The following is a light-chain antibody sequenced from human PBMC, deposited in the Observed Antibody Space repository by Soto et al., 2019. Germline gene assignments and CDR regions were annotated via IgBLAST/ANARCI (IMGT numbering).Light chain of an antibody. J-gene: IGLJ1*01. CDR3: SSYAGSNNRV. CDR2: EVS. V-gene: IGLV2-14*01. Sequence: QSVLTQPASVSGSPGQSITISCTGTSSDVGVYDYVSWYQQQSGKAPKLMIHEVSNRPSGVSNRFSGSKSGNTASLTISGLQAEDEADYYCSSYAGSNNRVFGTGTKVTVL. CDR1: SSDVGVYDY.